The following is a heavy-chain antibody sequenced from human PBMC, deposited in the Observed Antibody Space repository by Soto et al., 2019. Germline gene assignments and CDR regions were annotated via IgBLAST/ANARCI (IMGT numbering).Heavy chain of an antibody. J-gene: IGHJ6*03. D-gene: IGHD5-18*01. CDR1: GFTVSSNY. CDR3: ASSGSYGLYYYYYYMVV. CDR2: IYSGGST. Sequence: GGSLRLSCAASGFTVSSNYMSWVRQAPGKGLEWVSVIYSGGSTYYADSVKGRFTISRDNPKNTLYLQMNSLRAEDTAVYYCASSGSYGLYYYYYYMVVWGKGTTVTVSS. V-gene: IGHV3-66*01.